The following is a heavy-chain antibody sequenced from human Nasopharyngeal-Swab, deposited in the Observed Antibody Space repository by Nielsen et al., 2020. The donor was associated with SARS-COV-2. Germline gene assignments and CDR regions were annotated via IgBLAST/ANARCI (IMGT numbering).Heavy chain of an antibody. Sequence: GGSLRLSCAASGFTFSSYAMHWVRQAPAKGLEWVAVISYDGSNKYYADSVKGRFTISRDNSKNTLYLQMNSLRAEDTAVYYCAKDRAKYCSSTSWFNNWFDPWGQEPWSPSPQ. D-gene: IGHD2-2*01. J-gene: IGHJ5*02. CDR2: ISYDGSNK. CDR1: GFTFSSYA. V-gene: IGHV3-30*04. CDR3: AKDRAKYCSSTSWFNNWFDP.